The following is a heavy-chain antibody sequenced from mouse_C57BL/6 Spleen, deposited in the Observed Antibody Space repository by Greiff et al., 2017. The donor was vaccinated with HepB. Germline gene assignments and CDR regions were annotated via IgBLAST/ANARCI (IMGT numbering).Heavy chain of an antibody. CDR2: INPNNGGT. J-gene: IGHJ2*01. CDR3: ARELTGTVDY. D-gene: IGHD4-1*01. V-gene: IGHV1-22*01. Sequence: EVQLQESGPELVKPGASVKMSCKASGYTFTDYNMHWVKQSHGKSLEWIGYINPNNGGTSYNQKFKGKATLTVNKSSSTAYMELRSLTSEDSAVYYCARELTGTVDYWGQGTTLTVSS. CDR1: GYTFTDYN.